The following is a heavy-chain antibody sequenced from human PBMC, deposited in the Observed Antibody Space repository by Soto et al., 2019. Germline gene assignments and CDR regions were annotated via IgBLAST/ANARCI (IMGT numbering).Heavy chain of an antibody. CDR1: GGSISSSSYY. Sequence: PWETLSLTCTVSGGSISSSSYYWGCIRQPPGKGLEWIGSTYYSGSTYYNPSLKSRVTITVDTSKNQFSLKLSSVTAADTAVYYCASGDGMDVWGQGTTVTGSS. V-gene: IGHV4-39*01. CDR2: TYYSGST. CDR3: ASGDGMDV. J-gene: IGHJ6*02.